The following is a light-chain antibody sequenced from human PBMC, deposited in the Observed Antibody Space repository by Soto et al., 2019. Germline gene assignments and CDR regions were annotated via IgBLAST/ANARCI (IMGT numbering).Light chain of an antibody. V-gene: IGLV2-8*01. CDR3: SSYAGSNNFVV. CDR1: SSDIGTYNY. CDR2: EVT. J-gene: IGLJ2*01. Sequence: QSALTHPPSASGSLVQSVTISCTGSSSDIGTYNYVSWYQQFPGKAPKLMIYEVTKRPAGVPDRFSGSKSGNTASLTVSGLQADDEADYYCSSYAGSNNFVVFGGGTKLTVL.